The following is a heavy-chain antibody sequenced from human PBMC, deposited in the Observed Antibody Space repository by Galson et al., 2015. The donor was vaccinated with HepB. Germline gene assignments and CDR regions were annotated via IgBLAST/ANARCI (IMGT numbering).Heavy chain of an antibody. Sequence: LRLSCAASGFTFSSYGMHWVRQAPGKGLEWVAIIWYDGSNKYYADSVKGRFTISRDNSKNTLYLQMNSLRAEDTAVYYCARDRGNDFSLDYWGQGTLVTVSS. CDR3: ARDRGNDFSLDY. V-gene: IGHV3-33*01. J-gene: IGHJ4*02. CDR1: GFTFSSYG. CDR2: IWYDGSNK. D-gene: IGHD1-1*01.